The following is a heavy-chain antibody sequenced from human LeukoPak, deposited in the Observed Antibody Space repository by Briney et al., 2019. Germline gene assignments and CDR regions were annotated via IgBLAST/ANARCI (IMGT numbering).Heavy chain of an antibody. CDR1: GGSISSGGYY. CDR3: ARSYYGSGSYYPNWFDP. V-gene: IGHV4-31*03. CDR2: IYYSGST. J-gene: IGHJ5*02. Sequence: SQTLSLTCTVSGGSISSGGYYWSWIRQHPGKGLEWIGYIYYSGSTYYNPSLKSRLTISVDTSENQFSLKLSSVTAADAAVYYCARSYYGSGSYYPNWFDPWGQGTLVTVSS. D-gene: IGHD3-10*01.